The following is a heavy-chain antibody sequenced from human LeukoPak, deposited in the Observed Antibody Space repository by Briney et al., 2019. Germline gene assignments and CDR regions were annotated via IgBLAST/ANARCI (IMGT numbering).Heavy chain of an antibody. D-gene: IGHD2-2*01. CDR3: ARGVVPAAFDY. CDR1: GSTFSSYS. J-gene: IGHJ4*02. V-gene: IGHV3-21*01. Sequence: PGGSLRLSCAASGSTFSSYSMNWVRQAPGKGLEWVSSISSSSDHIAYADSVKGRFTISRDNAKNALYLQVNSLRAEDRAVYYCARGVVPAAFDYWGQGTLVTVSS. CDR2: ISSSSDHI.